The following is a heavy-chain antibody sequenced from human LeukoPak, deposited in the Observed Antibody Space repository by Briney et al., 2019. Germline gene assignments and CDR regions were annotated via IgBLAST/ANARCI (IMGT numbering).Heavy chain of an antibody. J-gene: IGHJ4*02. D-gene: IGHD3-22*01. V-gene: IGHV1-24*01. CDR1: GYTLTELS. CDR2: FDPEDGET. Sequence: ASAKVSCKVSGYTLTELSMHWVRQAPGKGLEWMGGFDPEDGETIYAQKFRGRVTVTEDTSTDTAYMELSSLRSENTAVYYCAPRSHYYDSSGYYYAFDYWGQGTLVTVSS. CDR3: APRSHYYDSSGYYYAFDY.